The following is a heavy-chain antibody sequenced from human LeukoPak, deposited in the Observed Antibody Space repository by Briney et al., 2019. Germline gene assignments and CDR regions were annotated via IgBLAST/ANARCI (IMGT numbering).Heavy chain of an antibody. CDR2: ISGSGGST. J-gene: IGHJ4*02. D-gene: IGHD2-21*02. V-gene: IGHV3-23*01. Sequence: GGSLRLSCAASGFTLSSYAMSWVRQAPGKGLEWVSAISGSGGSTYYADSVKGRFTISRDNSKNTLYLQMNSLRAEDTAVYYCAKDRRLAYCGGDCFAGWGQGTLVTVSS. CDR3: AKDRRLAYCGGDCFAG. CDR1: GFTLSSYA.